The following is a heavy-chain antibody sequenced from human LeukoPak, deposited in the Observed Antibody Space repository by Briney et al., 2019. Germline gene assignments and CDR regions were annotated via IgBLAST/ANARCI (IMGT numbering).Heavy chain of an antibody. V-gene: IGHV3-30-3*01. J-gene: IGHJ5*02. D-gene: IGHD2-2*01. CDR3: ARDPSPDIVVVPAAPDL. CDR1: GFTFSSYA. Sequence: PGRSLRLSCAASGFTFSSYAMHWVRQAPGKGLEWVAVISYDGSNKYYADSVKGRFTISRDNSKNTLYLQMNSLRAEDTAVYYCARDPSPDIVVVPAAPDLWGQGTLVTVSS. CDR2: ISYDGSNK.